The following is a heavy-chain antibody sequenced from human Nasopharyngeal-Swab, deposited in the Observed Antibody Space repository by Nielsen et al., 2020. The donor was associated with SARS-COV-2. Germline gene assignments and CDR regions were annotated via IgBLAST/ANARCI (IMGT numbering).Heavy chain of an antibody. D-gene: IGHD6-13*01. Sequence: GESLKISCAASGFIFSASAIHWVRQASGKGLEWVSAIRGSGITTYYADSVKGRFTISRDNSKNTVYLQMDSLRAEDAAIYYCAKDMAAGYFFDFWGQGTLVTVSS. V-gene: IGHV3-23*01. J-gene: IGHJ4*02. CDR3: AKDMAAGYFFDF. CDR1: GFIFSASA. CDR2: IRGSGITT.